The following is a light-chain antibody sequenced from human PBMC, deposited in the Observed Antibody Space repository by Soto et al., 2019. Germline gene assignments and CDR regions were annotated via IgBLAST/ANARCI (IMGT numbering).Light chain of an antibody. CDR3: LSFTSRHTYV. CDR1: KNDIGVYDF. Sequence: QSVLTQPPSASGSPGQSVTISCTGTKNDIGVYDFVSWYQHHPGKAPRLIIYEVVQRPSGVPDRFSGSKSGNTASLTISGLQAEDEADYYCLSFTSRHTYVFGTGTKVTVL. V-gene: IGLV2-8*01. J-gene: IGLJ1*01. CDR2: EVV.